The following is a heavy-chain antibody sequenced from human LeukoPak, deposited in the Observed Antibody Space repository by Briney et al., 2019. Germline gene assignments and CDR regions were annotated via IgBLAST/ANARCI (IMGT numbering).Heavy chain of an antibody. CDR1: GYTFTSYY. J-gene: IGHJ3*02. CDR3: ARDAGDSDRRDAFDI. CDR2: INPNDGST. D-gene: IGHD3-22*01. V-gene: IGHV1-46*01. Sequence: ASVKVSCKASGYTFTSYYVHWVRQAPGQGLEWMGIINPNDGSTSYAQKFQGRVTMTRDMSTSTVYMELSSLRSEDTAVYYCARDAGDSDRRDAFDIWGQGTMVTVSS.